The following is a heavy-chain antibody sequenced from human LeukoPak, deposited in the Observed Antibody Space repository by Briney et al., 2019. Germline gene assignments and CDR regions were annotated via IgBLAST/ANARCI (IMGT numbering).Heavy chain of an antibody. V-gene: IGHV4-59*01. J-gene: IGHJ6*02. Sequence: SETLSLTCTVSGGSISSYYWSWIRQPPGKGLEWIGYIYYSGSTNYNPSLKSRVTISVDTSKNQFSLKLSSVTAADTAVYYCAYSILRRSTSCRIGNCYYGMDVWGQGTTVTVSS. CDR3: AYSILRRSTSCRIGNCYYGMDV. CDR1: GGSISSYY. D-gene: IGHD2-2*01. CDR2: IYYSGST.